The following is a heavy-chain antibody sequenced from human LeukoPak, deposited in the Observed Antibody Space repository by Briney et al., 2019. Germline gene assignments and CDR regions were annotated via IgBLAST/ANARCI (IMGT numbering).Heavy chain of an antibody. V-gene: IGHV1-69*04. D-gene: IGHD3-16*01. CDR2: IIPILGIA. Sequence: GASVKVSCKASGGTFSSYTISWVRQAPGQGLEWMGRIIPILGIANYAQKFQGRVTITADKSTSTAYMERSSLRSEDTTVYYCARDVRSNLLGYWGQGTLVTVSS. J-gene: IGHJ4*02. CDR1: GGTFSSYT. CDR3: ARDVRSNLLGY.